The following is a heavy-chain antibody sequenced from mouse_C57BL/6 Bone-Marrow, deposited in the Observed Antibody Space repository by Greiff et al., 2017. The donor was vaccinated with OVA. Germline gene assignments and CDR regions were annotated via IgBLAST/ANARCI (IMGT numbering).Heavy chain of an antibody. CDR1: GFSLTSYG. Sequence: VKLVESGPGLVQPSQSLSITCTVSGFSLTSYGVHWVRQSPGKGLEWLGVIWSGGSTDYNAAFISRLSISKDNSKSQVFFKMNSLQADDTAIYYCARVDDYAPYAMDYWGQGTSVTVSS. CDR2: IWSGGST. J-gene: IGHJ4*01. D-gene: IGHD2-4*01. CDR3: ARVDDYAPYAMDY. V-gene: IGHV2-2*01.